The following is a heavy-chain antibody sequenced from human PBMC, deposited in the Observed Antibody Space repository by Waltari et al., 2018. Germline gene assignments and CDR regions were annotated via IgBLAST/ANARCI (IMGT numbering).Heavy chain of an antibody. V-gene: IGHV4-39*07. J-gene: IGHJ4*02. Sequence: QLQLQESGPGLVKPSETLSPPCTVSGGSLSSSSYYWGWIRQPPGKGLEWIGSIYYSGSTYYNPSLKSRVTISVDTSKNQFSLKLSSVTAADTAVYYCAIDIAAAFDYWGQGTLVTVSS. CDR3: AIDIAAAFDY. CDR2: IYYSGST. CDR1: GGSLSSSSYY. D-gene: IGHD6-13*01.